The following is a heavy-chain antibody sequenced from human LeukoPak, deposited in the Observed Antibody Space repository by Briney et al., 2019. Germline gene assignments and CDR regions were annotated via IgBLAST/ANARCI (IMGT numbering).Heavy chain of an antibody. D-gene: IGHD4-11*01. J-gene: IGHJ6*02. CDR2: ISVSSGST. V-gene: IGHV3-23*01. CDR1: GFTFTNYA. Sequence: GGSLRLSCAASGFTFTNYAMTWVRQAPGRGLEWVSAISVSSGSTYYADSVKGRFTISRDNSKNTLYLQMNSLRAEDTAVYYCASGGGYSNYYYYYGMDVWGQGTTVTVSS. CDR3: ASGGGYSNYYYYYGMDV.